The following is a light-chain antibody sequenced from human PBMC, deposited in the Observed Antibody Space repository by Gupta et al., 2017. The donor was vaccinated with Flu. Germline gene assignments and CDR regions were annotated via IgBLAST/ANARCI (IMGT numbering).Light chain of an antibody. CDR3: RQGTHWPPWT. V-gene: IGKV2-30*01. CDR1: QSLVYSDGNTY. J-gene: IGKJ1*01. Sequence: TLGQPASISCRSSQSLVYSDGNTYLTWFHQRPGQSPRRLIYKVSNRDSGVPDRFSGSGSGTDFTLEISRGEAEDVGIYHCRQGTHWPPWTFGQGTTVEIK. CDR2: KVS.